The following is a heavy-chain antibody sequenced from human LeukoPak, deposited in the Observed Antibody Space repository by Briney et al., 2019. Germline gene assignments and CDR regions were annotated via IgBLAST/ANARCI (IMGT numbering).Heavy chain of an antibody. CDR2: ISSSGSTI. J-gene: IGHJ4*02. V-gene: IGHV3-11*01. D-gene: IGHD4-17*01. CDR3: AKELTYGDRDY. CDR1: GVTFSDYY. Sequence: KPGGSLRLSCAASGVTFSDYYMSWIRQAPGKGLEWVSYISSSGSTIYYADSVKGRFTISRDNAKNSLYLQMNSLRAEDTAVYYCAKELTYGDRDYWGQGTLVTVSS.